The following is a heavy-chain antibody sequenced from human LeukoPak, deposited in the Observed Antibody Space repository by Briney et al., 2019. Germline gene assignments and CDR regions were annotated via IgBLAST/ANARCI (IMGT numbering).Heavy chain of an antibody. CDR2: ISSSSSTI. CDR3: ARVPY. V-gene: IGHV3-48*02. Sequence: PGGSLRLSCAASGFTFSSYSMNWVRQAPGKGREWVSYISSSSSTIFYADSVKGRFTIYRDNAKNSLYLQMNSVRDEDTAVYYCARVPYWGQGTLVTVSS. J-gene: IGHJ4*02. CDR1: GFTFSSYS.